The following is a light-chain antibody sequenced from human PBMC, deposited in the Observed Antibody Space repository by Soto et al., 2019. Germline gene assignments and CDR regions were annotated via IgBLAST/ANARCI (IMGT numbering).Light chain of an antibody. V-gene: IGLV2-23*01. Sequence: QSVLTQPASVSGSPGQSITISRTGTSSDVGGYNLVSWYQQHPGKAPKLMIYEGSKRPSGVSNRFSGSKSGNTASLTISGLQAEDEADYYCCSYAGSYVFGTGTKVTVL. CDR2: EGS. CDR1: SSDVGGYNL. CDR3: CSYAGSYV. J-gene: IGLJ1*01.